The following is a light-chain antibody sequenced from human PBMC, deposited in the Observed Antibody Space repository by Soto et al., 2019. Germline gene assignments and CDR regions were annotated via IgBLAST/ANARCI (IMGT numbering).Light chain of an antibody. Sequence: EIVMTQSPATLSLSPGDRSTLSCRASQSVSSNLAWYQQKPGQAPRLLIYGASTRATGIPARFSGSWFGTVFALTFSSVHSEDFAVYYWHQYNNLLTFGGGTKGESK. CDR2: GAS. CDR1: QSVSSN. V-gene: IGKV3-15*01. CDR3: HQYNNLLT. J-gene: IGKJ4*01.